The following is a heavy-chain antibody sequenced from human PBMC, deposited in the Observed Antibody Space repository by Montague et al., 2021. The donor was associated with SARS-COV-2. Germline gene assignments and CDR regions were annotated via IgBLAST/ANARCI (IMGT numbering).Heavy chain of an antibody. Sequence: SLRLSCAASGFTFSSYSMNWVRQAPGKGLEWVSSISSSSSYIYYADSVKGRFTISRDNAKNSLYLQMNSLRAEDTAVYYCARVEELEYDILTGYYGGYYYYGMDVWGQGTLVTVSS. D-gene: IGHD3-9*01. J-gene: IGHJ6*02. V-gene: IGHV3-21*01. CDR3: ARVEELEYDILTGYYGGYYYYGMDV. CDR1: GFTFSSYS. CDR2: ISSSSSYI.